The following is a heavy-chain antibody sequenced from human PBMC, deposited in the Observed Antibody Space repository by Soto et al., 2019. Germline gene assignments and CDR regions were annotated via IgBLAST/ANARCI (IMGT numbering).Heavy chain of an antibody. Sequence: GESLKISCKGSGYSFTSYWISWVRQMPGKGLEWMGRIDPSDSYTNYSPSFQGHVTISADKSISTAYLRWSSLKASDTAMYYCARLGIQLWQNYYYYGMDVWGQGTTVTVSS. CDR2: IDPSDSYT. CDR1: GYSFTSYW. CDR3: ARLGIQLWQNYYYYGMDV. V-gene: IGHV5-10-1*01. D-gene: IGHD5-18*01. J-gene: IGHJ6*02.